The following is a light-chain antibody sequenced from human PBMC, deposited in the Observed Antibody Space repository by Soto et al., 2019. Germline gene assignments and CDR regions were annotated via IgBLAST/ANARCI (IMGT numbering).Light chain of an antibody. CDR2: SAS. V-gene: IGKV1-9*01. CDR3: QQLNEFPLT. Sequence: IRLTQSPSSLSASVGDRVTITCRASQGISSYLVWYQQKPGKAPKNLTYSASTLQSGVPSRFSGSGSGTDFTLTISSLQPEDFATYYGQQLNEFPLTFGGGTKVDIK. CDR1: QGISSY. J-gene: IGKJ4*01.